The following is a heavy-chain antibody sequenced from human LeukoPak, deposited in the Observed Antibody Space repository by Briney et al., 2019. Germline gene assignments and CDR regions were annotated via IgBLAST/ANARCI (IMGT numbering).Heavy chain of an antibody. CDR3: AREDHYDILTGYRPKIFDY. D-gene: IGHD3-9*01. CDR1: GGSISSYY. V-gene: IGHV4-59*01. CDR2: LYYSGST. J-gene: IGHJ4*02. Sequence: SETLSLTCTVCGGSISSYYWMWLRHPPGKGLEWMGYLYYSGSTNYNPSLKSRVTISVDTSKNQFSLKLGSVTAADTAVYYCAREDHYDILTGYRPKIFDYWGQGTLVTVSS.